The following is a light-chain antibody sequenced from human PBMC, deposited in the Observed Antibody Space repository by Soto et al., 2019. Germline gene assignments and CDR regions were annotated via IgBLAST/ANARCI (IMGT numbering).Light chain of an antibody. CDR1: TSDIGAYNY. Sequence: QSALTQPPSASGSPGQSVTISCTGTTSDIGAYNYVSWYQQRPGKAPKLIIYEVTRRPSGVPDRIFGSKSYTTASLTVSGLQAEDEADYYCSSFAGSYSPYVFGTGTKLTVL. V-gene: IGLV2-8*01. CDR3: SSFAGSYSPYV. CDR2: EVT. J-gene: IGLJ1*01.